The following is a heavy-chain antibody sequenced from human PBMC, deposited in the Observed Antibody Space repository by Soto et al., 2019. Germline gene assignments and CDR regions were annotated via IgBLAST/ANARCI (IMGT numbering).Heavy chain of an antibody. Sequence: GASGKAPCEASVYTETGYADPCLRPAPGQKKKWMGWINAGNGNTKYSQKFQGRVTITRDTSASTAYMELSSLRSDDTAVYFCARDPTFYFKQSATSWDLLHSRRHGPPVT. V-gene: IGHV1-3*01. D-gene: IGHD3-9*01. CDR1: VYTETGYA. CDR3: ARDPTFYFKQSATSWDLLHS. J-gene: IGHJ5*01. CDR2: INAGNGNT.